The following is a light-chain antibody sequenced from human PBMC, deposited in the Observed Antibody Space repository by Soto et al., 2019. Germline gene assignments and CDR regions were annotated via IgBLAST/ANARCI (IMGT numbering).Light chain of an antibody. CDR3: QVWDSGSDHYV. Sequence: SSELTQPPSVSVAPGQTARITCGGNNIGSKSVHWYQQKPGQAPVLVVYDESDRPSGIPERFSGSNSGNTATLTISRVEAGDEADYYCQVWDSGSDHYVFGTGTKLTVL. CDR1: NIGSKS. CDR2: DES. J-gene: IGLJ1*01. V-gene: IGLV3-21*02.